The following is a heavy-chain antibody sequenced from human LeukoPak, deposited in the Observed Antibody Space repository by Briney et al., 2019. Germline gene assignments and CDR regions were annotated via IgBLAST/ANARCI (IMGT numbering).Heavy chain of an antibody. CDR1: GGSISGYY. V-gene: IGHV4-34*01. CDR3: ARSDYGSGNYYWSLDY. D-gene: IGHD3-10*01. Sequence: SETLSLTCAVYGGSISGYYWSWIRQPPEKGLEWIAEIHHSGSANYNPSLKSRVTISIDTSKNQFSLKLSSVTAADTAVYYCARSDYGSGNYYWSLDYWGQGTLVTVSS. J-gene: IGHJ4*02. CDR2: IHHSGSA.